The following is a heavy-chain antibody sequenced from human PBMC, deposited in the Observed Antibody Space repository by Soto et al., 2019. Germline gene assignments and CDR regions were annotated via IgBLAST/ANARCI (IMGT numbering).Heavy chain of an antibody. CDR3: ARGQVVAAQH. J-gene: IGHJ4*02. CDR1: GGSISSGGYS. CDR2: IYHSGST. V-gene: IGHV4-30-2*01. Sequence: QLQLQESGSGLVKPSQTLSLTCAVSGGSISSGGYSWSWIRQPPGKGLEWIGYIYHSGSTYYNPPPKGRVTLSVDRSKNQFSLKLSSVTAADTAVYYCARGQVVAAQHWGQGTLVTVSS. D-gene: IGHD2-15*01.